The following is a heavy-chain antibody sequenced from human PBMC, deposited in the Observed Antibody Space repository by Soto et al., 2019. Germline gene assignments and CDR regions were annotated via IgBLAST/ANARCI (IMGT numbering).Heavy chain of an antibody. D-gene: IGHD2-2*02. Sequence: HPGGSLRLSCAASGFTFRSYAITLFCQSPGKGLEWVSSVSASGGTTYYTASVKGRFTISRDNSKNTLYLQMNSLRAEDTAVYYCAQGYIGDWYSYHGTEVWGQGTTVPVS. CDR3: AQGYIGDWYSYHGTEV. CDR1: GFTFRSYA. CDR2: VSASGGTT. J-gene: IGHJ6*02. V-gene: IGHV3-23*01.